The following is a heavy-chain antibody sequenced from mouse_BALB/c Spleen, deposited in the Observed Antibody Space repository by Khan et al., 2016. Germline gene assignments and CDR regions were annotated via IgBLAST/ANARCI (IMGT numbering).Heavy chain of an antibody. D-gene: IGHD1-1*01. CDR2: IYPGDGDT. J-gene: IGHJ2*01. CDR3: ARRYYGSLYYFDY. Sequence: QVRLQQSGAELARPGASVKLSCKASGYTFTSYWMQWVKQRPGQGLEWIGAIYPGDGDTRYTQKFKGKATLTADTSSSTAYMQLSSLASEDSAVYYCARRYYGSLYYFDYWRQGTTLTVSS. V-gene: IGHV1-87*01. CDR1: GYTFTSYW.